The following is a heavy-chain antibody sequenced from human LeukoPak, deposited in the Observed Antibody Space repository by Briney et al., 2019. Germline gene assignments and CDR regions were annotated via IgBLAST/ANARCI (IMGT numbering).Heavy chain of an antibody. V-gene: IGHV3-74*01. Sequence: GGSLRLSCAASGFTFSNYWMHWVRQAPGKGLVRVSRVNSDGSSTGYADSVKGQFTISRDNAKNTLYLQMNSLRAEDTAVYYCASGTAVAGGNWGQGTLVTVSS. J-gene: IGHJ4*02. CDR2: VNSDGSST. CDR1: GFTFSNYW. CDR3: ASGTAVAGGN. D-gene: IGHD6-19*01.